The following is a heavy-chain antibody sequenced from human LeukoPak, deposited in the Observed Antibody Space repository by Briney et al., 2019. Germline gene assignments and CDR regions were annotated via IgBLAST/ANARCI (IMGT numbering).Heavy chain of an antibody. Sequence: GGSLRLSCAASGFTFSSYSMNWVRQAPGKGLEWVSSISSSSSYIYYADPVKGRFTISRDNAKNSLYLQMNSLRAEDTAVYYCARDGGYYDSSGYPDYWGQGTLVTVSS. D-gene: IGHD3-22*01. CDR2: ISSSSSYI. V-gene: IGHV3-21*01. CDR1: GFTFSSYS. CDR3: ARDGGYYDSSGYPDY. J-gene: IGHJ4*02.